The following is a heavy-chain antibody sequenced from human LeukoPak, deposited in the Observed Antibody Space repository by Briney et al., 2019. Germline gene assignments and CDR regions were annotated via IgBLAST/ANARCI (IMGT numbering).Heavy chain of an antibody. CDR3: AEAGSGSSSSRYNWFDP. Sequence: GGSLRLSCAASGFTFSSYEMNWVRQAPGKGLEWVSYISSSGSTIYYADSVKGRFTISRDNSKNTLYLQMNSLRAEDTAVYYCAEAGSGSSSSRYNWFDPWGQGTLVTVSS. J-gene: IGHJ5*02. CDR1: GFTFSSYE. V-gene: IGHV3-48*03. CDR2: ISSSGSTI. D-gene: IGHD6-6*01.